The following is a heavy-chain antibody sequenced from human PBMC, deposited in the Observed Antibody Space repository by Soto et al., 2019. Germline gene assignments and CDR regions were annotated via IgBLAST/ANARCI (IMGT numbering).Heavy chain of an antibody. CDR1: GGSISSSSYY. Sequence: PSETLSLTCTVSGGSISSSSYYWGWIRQPPGKGLEWIGEINHSGSTNYNPSLKSRVTISVDTSKNQFSLKLSSVTAADTAVYYCARVEWRYSSSWDWFDPWGQGTLVTVSS. CDR3: ARVEWRYSSSWDWFDP. V-gene: IGHV4-39*07. D-gene: IGHD6-13*01. CDR2: INHSGST. J-gene: IGHJ5*02.